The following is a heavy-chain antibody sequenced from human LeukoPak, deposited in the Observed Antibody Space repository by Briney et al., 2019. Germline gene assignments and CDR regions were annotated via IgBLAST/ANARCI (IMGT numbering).Heavy chain of an antibody. Sequence: SQTLSLTCAISGDSVSSNSAAWNWIRQSPSRGLEWLGRTYYRSKRINRYAVYVKSRITVNPDTSKNQFSLQLSSVTPEDAAVYFCARGFGYGFDIWGQGTMVTVSS. CDR1: GDSVSSNSAA. CDR2: TYYRSKRIN. J-gene: IGHJ3*02. V-gene: IGHV6-1*01. CDR3: ARGFGYGFDI. D-gene: IGHD3-10*01.